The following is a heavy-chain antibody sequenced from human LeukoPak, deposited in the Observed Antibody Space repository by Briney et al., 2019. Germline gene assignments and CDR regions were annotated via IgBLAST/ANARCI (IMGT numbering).Heavy chain of an antibody. V-gene: IGHV3-74*01. D-gene: IGHD2-21*02. J-gene: IGHJ6*03. CDR2: INSDGSST. CDR3: ARAVKVTQRRGYYYMDV. CDR1: GFTFSSYW. Sequence: GGSLRLSCAASGFTFSSYWMHWVRQAPGKGLVWVSRINSDGSSTSYADSVKGRFTISRDNAKNTLYLQMNSLRAEDTAVYYCARAVKVTQRRGYYYMDVWGKGTTVTISS.